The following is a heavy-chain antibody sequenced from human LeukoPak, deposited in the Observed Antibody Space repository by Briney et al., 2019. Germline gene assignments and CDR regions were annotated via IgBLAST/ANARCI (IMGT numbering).Heavy chain of an antibody. Sequence: GGSLRLSCAASGFTFSSYGMHWVRQAPGKGLEWVAVIWYDGSNKYYADSVKGRFTISRDNSKSTLYLQMNSLRAEDTAVYYCGGSTSPYFGWFDPWGQGTLVTVSS. D-gene: IGHD2-2*01. V-gene: IGHV3-33*01. J-gene: IGHJ5*02. CDR3: GGSTSPYFGWFDP. CDR2: IWYDGSNK. CDR1: GFTFSSYG.